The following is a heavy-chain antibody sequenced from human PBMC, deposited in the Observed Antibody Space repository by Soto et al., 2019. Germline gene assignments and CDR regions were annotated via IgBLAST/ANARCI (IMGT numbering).Heavy chain of an antibody. Sequence: QVQLVQSGAEVKKPGSSVKVSCKASGGTFSSYAISRVRQAPGQGLEWMGGIIPIFGTANYAQKFQGRVTITADESTSTAYMELSSLRSEDTAVYYCARGGARPLLKYNWFDPWGQGTLVTVSS. V-gene: IGHV1-69*12. CDR1: GGTFSSYA. J-gene: IGHJ5*02. D-gene: IGHD1-26*01. CDR3: ARGGARPLLKYNWFDP. CDR2: IIPIFGTA.